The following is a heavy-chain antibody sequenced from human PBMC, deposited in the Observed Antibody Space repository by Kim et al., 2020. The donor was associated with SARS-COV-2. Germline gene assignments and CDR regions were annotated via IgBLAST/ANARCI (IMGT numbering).Heavy chain of an antibody. Sequence: SNKSYADAVKDRFTITRDNSKNTVYLQMNSLRAEDTAVYDCARGSGAGDYWGQGTLVTVSS. V-gene: IGHV3-33*01. CDR3: ARGSGAGDY. D-gene: IGHD1-26*01. J-gene: IGHJ4*02. CDR2: SNK.